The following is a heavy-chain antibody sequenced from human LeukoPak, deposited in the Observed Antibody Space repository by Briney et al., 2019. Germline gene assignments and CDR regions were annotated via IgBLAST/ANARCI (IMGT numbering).Heavy chain of an antibody. V-gene: IGHV3-53*01. Sequence: GRSLRLSCVASGFTVGTNYMNWVRQAPGKGLEWVSIIYRGGSTYHADSVKGRFTISRDDSKNTLYLQMNSLRAEDTAVYYCARILGQGPVYYHGMDVWGQGTTVTVSS. CDR2: IYRGGST. D-gene: IGHD3/OR15-3a*01. CDR3: ARILGQGPVYYHGMDV. CDR1: GFTVGTNY. J-gene: IGHJ6*02.